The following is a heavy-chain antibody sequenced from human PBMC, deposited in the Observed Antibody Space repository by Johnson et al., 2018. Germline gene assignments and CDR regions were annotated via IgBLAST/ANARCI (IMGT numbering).Heavy chain of an antibody. CDR1: GFTFTSYA. CDR2: ISYDGSNE. V-gene: IGHV3-30-3*01. D-gene: IGHD3-10*02. CDR3: ARAPKGSTYVWDAFDL. J-gene: IGHJ3*01. Sequence: QVQLVQSGGGVVQPGRSLRLSCAASGFTFTSYAMHWVRQAPGKGLEWVAAISYDGSNEYYADSVKGRFTISRDNSKNTLYLQMNSLRAEDTAVYYCARAPKGSTYVWDAFDLWGPGTMVTASS.